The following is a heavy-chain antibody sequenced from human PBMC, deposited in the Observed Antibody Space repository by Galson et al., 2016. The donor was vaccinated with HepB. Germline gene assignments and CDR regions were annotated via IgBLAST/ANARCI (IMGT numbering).Heavy chain of an antibody. V-gene: IGHV4-59*01. D-gene: IGHD3-22*01. J-gene: IGHJ5*02. CDR3: SRRVGYYDSRDYYNWFDP. CDR1: GGSISSYY. Sequence: SETLSLTCTVSGGSISSYYWSWIRQPPGKGLEWIGYIYYSGSTNYNPSLKSRVTIAVDRSKNQLSLKLRSVTAEDTAVYYCSRRVGYYDSRDYYNWFDPWGQGTLVTVSS. CDR2: IYYSGST.